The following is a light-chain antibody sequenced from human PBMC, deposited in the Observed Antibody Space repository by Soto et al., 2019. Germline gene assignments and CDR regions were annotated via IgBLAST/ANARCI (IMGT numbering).Light chain of an antibody. V-gene: IGKV3-15*01. CDR3: QQYNNWPRAT. Sequence: EIVLTQSPGTLSLSPGERATLSCRASQSVNSNLAWYQQKPGQTPRLLLYRASTRATGIPARFRGSGSGTDFTLTISRLEPEDFAVYYCQQYNNWPRATFGGGTKVDIK. CDR1: QSVNSN. J-gene: IGKJ4*01. CDR2: RAS.